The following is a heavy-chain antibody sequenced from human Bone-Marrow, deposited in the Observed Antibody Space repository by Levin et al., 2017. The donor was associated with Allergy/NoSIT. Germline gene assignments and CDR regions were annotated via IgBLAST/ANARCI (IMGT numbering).Heavy chain of an antibody. CDR2: IIPIFDKA. V-gene: IGHV1-69*13. D-gene: IGHD2-15*01. Sequence: SVKVSCKTSGDTFSIYTITWVRQAPGQGLEWMGGIIPIFDKANYAQRFQGRLTIAADQGTSTAYLELSSLTSDDTALSFSARGSCSGGACYPRGASYGLDVWGQGTTVTVSS. CDR1: GDTFSIYT. CDR3: ARGSCSGGACYPRGASYGLDV. J-gene: IGHJ6*02.